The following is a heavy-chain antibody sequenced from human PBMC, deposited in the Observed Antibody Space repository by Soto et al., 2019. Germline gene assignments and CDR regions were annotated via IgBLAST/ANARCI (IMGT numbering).Heavy chain of an antibody. CDR2: LKSKTNGGTA. Sequence: EVQLVESGGGLVKPGESLRLSCTASGLTLTDAWMKWVRQAPGKGLEWVGRLKSKTNGGTADYAAPVRGRFTILRDDSKNTLYLQMNSLKTEDTAVYYCAYYRESRDVHFDSWGQGTLVTVSS. CDR1: GLTLTDAW. J-gene: IGHJ4*02. V-gene: IGHV3-15*07. D-gene: IGHD3-22*01. CDR3: AYYRESRDVHFDS.